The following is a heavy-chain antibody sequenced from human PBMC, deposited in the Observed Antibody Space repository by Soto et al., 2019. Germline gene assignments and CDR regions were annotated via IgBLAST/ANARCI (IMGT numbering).Heavy chain of an antibody. V-gene: IGHV4-34*01. Sequence: QMQLQQWGAGLLKPSETLSLTCGVYGWSLSAYYWTWIRQPPGKGLEWIGEINPSGGTKYNPSLKSRVSISVDTSKSHFSLKLSSVTAADTAVYYWARCESYSNYPARWGQGTLVTVSS. D-gene: IGHD4-4*01. CDR1: GWSLSAYY. CDR3: ARCESYSNYPAR. J-gene: IGHJ4*02. CDR2: INPSGGT.